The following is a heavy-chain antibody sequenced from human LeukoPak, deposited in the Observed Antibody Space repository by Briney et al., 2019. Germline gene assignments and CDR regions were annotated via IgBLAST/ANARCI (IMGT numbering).Heavy chain of an antibody. D-gene: IGHD6-6*01. V-gene: IGHV3-30*04. J-gene: IGHJ4*02. Sequence: GRSLRLSCAASGLTFSNYAMQWVRQAPGKGLEWVALISYDGTKKYYADSAKGRFTISRDNSKNTLDLQMNSLRADDSAVYYCARDIAARLDYWGQGSLVTVSS. CDR1: GLTFSNYA. CDR3: ARDIAARLDY. CDR2: ISYDGTKK.